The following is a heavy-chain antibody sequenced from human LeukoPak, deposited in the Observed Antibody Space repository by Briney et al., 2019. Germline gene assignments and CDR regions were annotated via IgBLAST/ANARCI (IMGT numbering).Heavy chain of an antibody. V-gene: IGHV3-9*01. CDR3: AKDITYGSGSYYNA. CDR2: ISWNSGSI. Sequence: GGSLRLSCAASGFTFSSYAMSWVRQAPGKGLEWVSGISWNSGSIGYADSVKGRFTISRDNAKNSLYLQMNSLRAEDTALYYCAKDITYGSGSYYNAWGQGTLVTVSS. CDR1: GFTFSSYA. D-gene: IGHD3-10*01. J-gene: IGHJ4*02.